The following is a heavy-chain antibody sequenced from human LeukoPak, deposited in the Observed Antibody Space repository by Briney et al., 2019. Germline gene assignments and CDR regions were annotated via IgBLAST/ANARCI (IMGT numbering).Heavy chain of an antibody. CDR3: AREYSSLIFDY. J-gene: IGHJ4*02. Sequence: ASETLSLTCTVSGGSISSYYWSWIRQPAGKGLEWIGRIYTSGSTNYNPSLKSRVTISVDTSKNQFSLKLSSVTAADTAVYYCAREYSSLIFDYWGQGTLVTVSS. CDR2: IYTSGST. V-gene: IGHV4-4*07. CDR1: GGSISSYY. D-gene: IGHD6-13*01.